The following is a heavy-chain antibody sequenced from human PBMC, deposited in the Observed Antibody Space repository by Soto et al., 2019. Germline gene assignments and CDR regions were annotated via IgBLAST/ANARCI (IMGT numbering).Heavy chain of an antibody. Sequence: PSETLSLTCTVSGGSISSSSYYWGWILQPPGKGLEWIGSIYYSGSTYYNPSLKSRVTISVDTSKNQFSLKLSSVTSADTAVYYCARQEADCSSTSCYINYYYGMDVWGQGNTVTVSS. CDR3: ARQEADCSSTSCYINYYYGMDV. D-gene: IGHD2-2*02. CDR1: GGSISSSSYY. V-gene: IGHV4-39*01. CDR2: IYYSGST. J-gene: IGHJ6*02.